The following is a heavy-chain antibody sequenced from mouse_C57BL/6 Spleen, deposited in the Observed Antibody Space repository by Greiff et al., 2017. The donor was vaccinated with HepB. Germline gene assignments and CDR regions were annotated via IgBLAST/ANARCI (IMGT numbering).Heavy chain of an antibody. CDR2: IDPSDSET. CDR1: GYTFTSYW. J-gene: IGHJ4*01. Sequence: VQLQQPGAELVRPGSSVKLSCKASGYTFTSYWMHWVKQRPIQGLEWIGNIDPSDSETHYNQKFKDKATLTVDKSSSTAYMQLSSLTSEDSAVYYGAREGYGNYDYAMDYWGQGTSVTVSS. D-gene: IGHD2-1*01. V-gene: IGHV1-52*01. CDR3: AREGYGNYDYAMDY.